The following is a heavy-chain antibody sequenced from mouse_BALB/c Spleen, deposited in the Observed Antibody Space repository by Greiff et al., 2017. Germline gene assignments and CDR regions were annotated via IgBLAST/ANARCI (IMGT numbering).Heavy chain of an antibody. Sequence: QVQLQQSGAELMKPGASVKISCKATGYTFSSYWIEWVKQRPGHGLEWIGEILPGSGSTNYNEKFKGKATFTADTSSNTAYMQLSSLTSEDSAVYYCAREGYPYYFDYWGQGTTLTVSS. CDR3: AREGYPYYFDY. CDR1: GYTFSSYW. D-gene: IGHD3-2*02. J-gene: IGHJ2*01. V-gene: IGHV1-9*01. CDR2: ILPGSGST.